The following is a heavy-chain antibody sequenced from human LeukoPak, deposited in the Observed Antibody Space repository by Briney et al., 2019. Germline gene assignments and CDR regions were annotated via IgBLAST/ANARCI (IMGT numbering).Heavy chain of an antibody. D-gene: IGHD6-19*01. CDR2: ISGSGRTI. Sequence: PGGSLRLSCAASGFTFSRYEMNWVRQAPGKGLEWLSYISGSGRTIFYGDSAKGRFTISRDNANNSLYLQINSLRAEDTALYYCARVALDSSGDNYGQGAFDYWGQGTLVTVSS. CDR1: GFTFSRYE. J-gene: IGHJ4*02. V-gene: IGHV3-48*03. CDR3: ARVALDSSGDNYGQGAFDY.